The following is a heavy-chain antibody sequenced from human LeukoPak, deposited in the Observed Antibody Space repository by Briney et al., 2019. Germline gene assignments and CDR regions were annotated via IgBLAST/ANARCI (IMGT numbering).Heavy chain of an antibody. Sequence: SETLSLTCAVYGGSFSGYYWSWIRQPPGKGLEWIGEINHSGSTNYNPSLKSRVTISVDTSKNQFSLKLGSVTAADTAVYYCARAHGYSYGLGYYYYYGMDVWGQGTTVTVSS. J-gene: IGHJ6*02. CDR2: INHSGST. V-gene: IGHV4-34*01. CDR3: ARAHGYSYGLGYYYYYGMDV. D-gene: IGHD5-18*01. CDR1: GGSFSGYY.